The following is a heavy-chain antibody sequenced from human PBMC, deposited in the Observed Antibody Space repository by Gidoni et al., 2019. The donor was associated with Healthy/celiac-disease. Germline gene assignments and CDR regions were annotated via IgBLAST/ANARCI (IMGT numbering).Heavy chain of an antibody. V-gene: IGHV4-59*01. D-gene: IGHD2-2*01. Sequence: QVQLQESGPGLVKPSETLSLTCTVSGCSISSYYWSWNRQPPGKGLEWIGYIYYSGSTNANPSLKSRVTISVDTSKNQFSLKLSSVTAADTAVYYCARLDYCSSTSCPRGAFDIWGQGTMVTVSS. CDR3: ARLDYCSSTSCPRGAFDI. J-gene: IGHJ3*02. CDR1: GCSISSYY. CDR2: IYYSGST.